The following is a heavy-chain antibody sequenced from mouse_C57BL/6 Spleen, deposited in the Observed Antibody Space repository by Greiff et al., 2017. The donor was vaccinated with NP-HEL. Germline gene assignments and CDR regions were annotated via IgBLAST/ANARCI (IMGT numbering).Heavy chain of an antibody. Sequence: VQLQQSGAELVRSGASVKLSCKASGYTFTDYYINWVKQRPGQGLEWIARIYPGSGNTYYNEKFKGKATLTAEKSSSTAYMQLSSLTSEDSAVYFCARADYGSTYWYFDVWGPGTTVTVSS. CDR3: ARADYGSTYWYFDV. V-gene: IGHV1-76*01. J-gene: IGHJ1*01. D-gene: IGHD1-1*01. CDR2: IYPGSGNT. CDR1: GYTFTDYY.